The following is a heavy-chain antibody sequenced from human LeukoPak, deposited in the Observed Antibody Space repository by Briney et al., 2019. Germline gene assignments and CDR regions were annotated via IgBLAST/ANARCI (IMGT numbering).Heavy chain of an antibody. D-gene: IGHD3-10*01. J-gene: IGHJ4*02. Sequence: PSETLSLTCTVSGDSFSTYYWSWIRQPAGKGLEWIGHIYTSGTTNYTPSLKSRVTMSIDTSKNQFSLKLSSITAADTAVYYCARDAKYYYGSRTYFFFEYWGQGTLLTVSS. V-gene: IGHV4-4*07. CDR1: GDSFSTYY. CDR2: IYTSGTT. CDR3: ARDAKYYYGSRTYFFFEY.